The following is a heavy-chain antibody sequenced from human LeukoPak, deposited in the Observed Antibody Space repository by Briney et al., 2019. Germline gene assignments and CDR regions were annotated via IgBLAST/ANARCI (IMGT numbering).Heavy chain of an antibody. J-gene: IGHJ6*02. D-gene: IGHD3-10*01. CDR1: GFTFRSYW. CDR2: IKQDGSEK. CDR3: LRDGSGSYGYYYYYGMDV. Sequence: GGSLRLSCAASGFTFRSYWMSWVRQAPGKGLEWVANIKQDGSEKYYVDSEKGRFSISRDNARNSLYLQMNSLGAEDTAVYYCLRDGSGSYGYYYYYGMDVWGQGTTVTVSS. V-gene: IGHV3-7*01.